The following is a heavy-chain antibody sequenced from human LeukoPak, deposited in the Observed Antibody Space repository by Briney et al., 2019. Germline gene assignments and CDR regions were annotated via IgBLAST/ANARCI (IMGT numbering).Heavy chain of an antibody. V-gene: IGHV3-30-3*01. CDR1: GFTFSSYI. Sequence: GGSLRLSCAASGFTFSSYIMHWVRQAPGQGLEWLAVTSYDGGTRYYAESVKGRFTISRDNSKNTLYLQMNSLRVEDTAVYYCARGRPHGNDYWGQGTLVTVSS. D-gene: IGHD4-23*01. CDR2: TSYDGGTR. J-gene: IGHJ4*02. CDR3: ARGRPHGNDY.